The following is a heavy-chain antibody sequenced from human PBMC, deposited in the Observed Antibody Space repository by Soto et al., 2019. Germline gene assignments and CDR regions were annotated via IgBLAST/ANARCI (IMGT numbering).Heavy chain of an antibody. J-gene: IGHJ4*02. CDR2: IWYDGSNK. Sequence: GGSLRISCAACGFTFCSYGLHWVRQAPGKGLEWVAVIWYDGSNKYYADSVKGRFTISRDNSKNTLYLQMNSLRAEDTAMYYCARDLSGSGPDYWGQGTLVTVSS. D-gene: IGHD3-10*01. CDR3: ARDLSGSGPDY. CDR1: GFTFCSYG. V-gene: IGHV3-33*01.